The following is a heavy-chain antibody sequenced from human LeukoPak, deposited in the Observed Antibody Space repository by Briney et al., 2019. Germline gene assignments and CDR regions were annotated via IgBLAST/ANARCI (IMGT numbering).Heavy chain of an antibody. CDR2: IKQDGSDK. V-gene: IGHV3-7*05. D-gene: IGHD2-2*02. J-gene: IGHJ4*02. Sequence: GGSLRLSCVASGFTFNNYWMSWVRQAPGQGLERVASIKQDGSDKYYVDSVRGRFTISRDNAKNSLYLQMSSLRAGDTAVYYCARGYMTADYWGQGSLVTVSS. CDR1: GFTFNNYW. CDR3: ARGYMTADY.